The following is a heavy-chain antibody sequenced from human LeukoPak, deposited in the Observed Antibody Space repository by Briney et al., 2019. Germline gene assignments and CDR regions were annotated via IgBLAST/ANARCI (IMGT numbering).Heavy chain of an antibody. V-gene: IGHV3-21*01. Sequence: PGGSLRLSCAASGFTFSSYSMNWVRQAPGKGLEWVSSISSSSSYIYYADSVKGRFTISRDNAKNSLYLQVYSLRAEDTAVYYCARDFGSDTAMVPDYYGMDVWGQGTTVTVSS. J-gene: IGHJ6*02. CDR2: ISSSSSYI. CDR3: ARDFGSDTAMVPDYYGMDV. D-gene: IGHD5-18*01. CDR1: GFTFSSYS.